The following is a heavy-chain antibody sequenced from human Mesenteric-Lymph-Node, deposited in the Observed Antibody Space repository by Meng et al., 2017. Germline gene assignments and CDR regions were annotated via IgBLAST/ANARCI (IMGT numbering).Heavy chain of an antibody. CDR3: ARVLSPPGSYPHYYGMDV. CDR1: GGSFSGYY. Sequence: GSLRLSCAVYGGSFSGYYWSWIRQPPGKGLEWIGEINHSGSTNYNPSLKSRVTISVDTSKNQFSLKLSSVTAADTAVYYCARVLSPPGSYPHYYGMDVWGQGTTVTVSS. V-gene: IGHV4-34*01. D-gene: IGHD3-10*01. CDR2: INHSGST. J-gene: IGHJ6*02.